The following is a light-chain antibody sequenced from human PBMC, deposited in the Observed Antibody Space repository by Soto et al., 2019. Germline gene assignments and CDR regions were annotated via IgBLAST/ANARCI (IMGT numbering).Light chain of an antibody. CDR3: QHYNNWPPET. J-gene: IGKJ1*01. CDR2: GAS. CDR1: QTVSTK. Sequence: EIVMTQSPATLSVSPGERATLSCRASQTVSTKLAWYQQKLGQAPRLLIYGASTRATGVPARFSGSGSGTELTLTISSLQSEDFAVYYCQHYNNWPPETFGQGTKVEIK. V-gene: IGKV3-15*01.